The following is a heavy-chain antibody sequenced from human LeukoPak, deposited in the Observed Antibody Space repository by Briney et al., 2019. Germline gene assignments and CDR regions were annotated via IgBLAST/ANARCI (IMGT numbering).Heavy chain of an antibody. D-gene: IGHD3-22*01. CDR2: IYTSGST. V-gene: IGHV4-4*07. J-gene: IGHJ4*02. CDR1: GGSISSSY. CDR3: ARYDSTGYYLHYFDY. Sequence: PSETLFLTCTVSGGSISSSYWSWIRQPAGKGLEWIGRIYTSGSTNYNPSLKSRVTMSVDTSKNQFSLKLSSVTAADTAVYYCARYDSTGYYLHYFDYWGQGTLVTVSS.